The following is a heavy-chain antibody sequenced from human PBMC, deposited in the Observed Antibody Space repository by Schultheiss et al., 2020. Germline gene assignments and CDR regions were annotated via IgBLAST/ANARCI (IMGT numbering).Heavy chain of an antibody. J-gene: IGHJ4*02. CDR3: AAEPTGYSSSWYYIDS. V-gene: IGHV3-72*01. CDR1: GFTFSDYY. CDR2: IRNKARTYST. D-gene: IGHD6-13*01. Sequence: GGSLRLSCAASGFTFSDYYMSWIRQAPGKGLEWVGRIRNKARTYSTEYAASVKGRFITSRDDSKNSLYLQMNSLRAEDTAVYYCAAEPTGYSSSWYYIDSWGQGTRVTVFS.